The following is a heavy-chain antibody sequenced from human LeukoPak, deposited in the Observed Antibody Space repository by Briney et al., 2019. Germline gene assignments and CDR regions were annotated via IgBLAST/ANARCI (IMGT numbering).Heavy chain of an antibody. D-gene: IGHD5-18*01. CDR3: AKGRIQSYMAPEY. Sequence: GGSLTLSCAASGFTFSSYAMSWVRQAPGKGLEWVSVTSGSGGTTYYADSVKDRFTISRDNSKNTLYLQMNSLRAEDTAVYYCAKGRIQSYMAPEYWGQGTLVTVSS. CDR2: TSGSGGTT. J-gene: IGHJ4*02. CDR1: GFTFSSYA. V-gene: IGHV3-23*01.